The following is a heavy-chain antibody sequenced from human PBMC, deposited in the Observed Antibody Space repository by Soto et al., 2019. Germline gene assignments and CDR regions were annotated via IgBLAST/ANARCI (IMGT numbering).Heavy chain of an antibody. D-gene: IGHD4-17*01. J-gene: IGHJ6*02. CDR2: ISAYNENT. CDR1: GYPSTSYV. CDR3: ARYSYDYGDCASSLDV. V-gene: IGHV1-18*04. Sequence: ASVKVSCKASGYPSTSYVIIWVRQAPGKGLEWMGWISAYNENTNNAQKLQGRVTMTTDKSTSTAYMELRSLRSEDPAVYYCARYSYDYGDCASSLDVWGQGTTVTVSS.